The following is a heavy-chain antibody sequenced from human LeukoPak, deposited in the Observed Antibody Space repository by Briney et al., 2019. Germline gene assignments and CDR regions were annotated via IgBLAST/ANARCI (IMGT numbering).Heavy chain of an antibody. D-gene: IGHD3-22*01. V-gene: IGHV1-46*01. CDR2: INPSGGST. CDR3: ARDYYDSSGYPTGFDY. J-gene: IGHJ4*02. Sequence: ASVKVSCKASGYTFTSYYMHWVRQAPGQGPEWMGIINPSGGSTSYAQKFQGRVTMTRDTSTSTVYMELSSLRSEDTAVYYCARDYYDSSGYPTGFDYWGQGTLVTVSS. CDR1: GYTFTSYY.